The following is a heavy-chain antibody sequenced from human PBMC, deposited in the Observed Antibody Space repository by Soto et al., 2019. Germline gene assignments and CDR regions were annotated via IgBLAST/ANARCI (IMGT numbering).Heavy chain of an antibody. D-gene: IGHD6-19*01. J-gene: IGHJ4*02. CDR3: ALSKWSVAVAY. V-gene: IGHV3-48*03. CDR1: GFTFSSSE. Sequence: PGGSLRLSCEASGFTFSSSEMNWVRQAPGKGLEWVSFITSGGRNKYYTDSVKGRFTISRDNAKNSLYLQMNSLRAEDTAVYYCALSKWSVAVAYWGQGTLVTVSS. CDR2: ITSGGRNK.